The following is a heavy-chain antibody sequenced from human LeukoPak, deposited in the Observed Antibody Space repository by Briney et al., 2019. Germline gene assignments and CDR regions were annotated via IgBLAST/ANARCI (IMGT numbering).Heavy chain of an antibody. V-gene: IGHV3-11*01. CDR2: ISSSGSTI. CDR1: GFTFSDYY. D-gene: IGHD3-3*01. Sequence: KPGGSLRLSCAASGFTFSDYYMSWIRQAPGKGLEWVSYISSSGSTIYHADSVKGRFTISRDNAKNSLYLQMNSLRAEDTAVYYCARVNDFWSGSQVWFDPWGQGTLVTVSS. CDR3: ARVNDFWSGSQVWFDP. J-gene: IGHJ5*02.